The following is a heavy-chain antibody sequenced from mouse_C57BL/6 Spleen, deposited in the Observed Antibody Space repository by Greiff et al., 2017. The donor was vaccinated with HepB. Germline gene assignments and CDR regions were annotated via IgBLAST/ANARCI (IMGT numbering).Heavy chain of an antibody. Sequence: VQLKQSGPELVKPGASVKISCKASGYSFTDYNMNWVKQSNGKSLEWIGVINPNYGTTSYNQKFKGKATLTVDQSSSTAHMQLNSLTSEDSAVYYCARGVYYYGSKGYWYFDVWGTGTTVTVSS. V-gene: IGHV1-39*01. J-gene: IGHJ1*03. CDR2: INPNYGTT. CDR1: GYSFTDYN. D-gene: IGHD1-1*01. CDR3: ARGVYYYGSKGYWYFDV.